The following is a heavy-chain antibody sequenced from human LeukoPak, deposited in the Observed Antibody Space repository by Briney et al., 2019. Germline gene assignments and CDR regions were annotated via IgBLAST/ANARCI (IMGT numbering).Heavy chain of an antibody. D-gene: IGHD3-22*01. J-gene: IGHJ4*02. CDR2: IKQDGSEK. V-gene: IGHV3-7*01. CDR1: GFTFSSYW. CDR3: ARSRLVVLITPLGY. Sequence: PGGSLRLSCAASGFTFSSYWMTWVRQAPGKGLEWVANIKQDGSEKYFVDSVKGRFTISRDNAKNSLYLQMNSLRVDDTAVYYCARSRLVVLITPLGYWGQGALVTVSS.